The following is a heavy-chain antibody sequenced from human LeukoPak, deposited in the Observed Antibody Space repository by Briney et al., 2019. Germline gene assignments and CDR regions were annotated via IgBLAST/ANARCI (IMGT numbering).Heavy chain of an antibody. V-gene: IGHV3-23*01. CDR2: TSGSGYYT. CDR3: AKMEGQRLYDYCMDV. J-gene: IGHJ6*03. CDR1: GFAFSNFA. Sequence: GGSLRLSCAASGFAFSNFAMSWVRQAPGKGLEWVSATSGSGYYTYYVESVKGRFTISRDNSKNTLYLHMNSLRADDTAVYYCAKMEGQRLYDYCMDVWGRGTTVTVSS. D-gene: IGHD3-3*01.